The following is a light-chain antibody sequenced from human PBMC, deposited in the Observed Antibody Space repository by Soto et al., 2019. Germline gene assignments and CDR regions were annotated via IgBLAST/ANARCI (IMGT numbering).Light chain of an antibody. CDR3: VAWDDSLNGYVV. V-gene: IGLV1-44*01. J-gene: IGLJ2*01. CDR1: SSNLGSNT. CDR2: SNN. Sequence: QSALTQPPSASGTPGQRVTISCSGSSSNLGSNTVNWYQQLPGTAPKLVIYSNNQRPSGVPDRFSGSKSGTSASLAISGLQSEDEADYYCVAWDDSLNGYVVFGGGTKVTV.